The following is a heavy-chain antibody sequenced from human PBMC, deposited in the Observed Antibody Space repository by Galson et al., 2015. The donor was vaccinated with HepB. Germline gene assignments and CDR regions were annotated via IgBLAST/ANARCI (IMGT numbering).Heavy chain of an antibody. CDR3: AKGDGLFDS. CDR1: GFGFDTHA. Sequence: SLRLSCAASGFGFDTHAMSWVRQAPGKGLEWISGISGNGDSTFYGDSVKGRFTVSRDNSKNILFLQMNSLRAEDTGLYFCAKGDGLFDSWGQGTLVTVSS. D-gene: IGHD3-10*01. J-gene: IGHJ5*01. V-gene: IGHV3-23*01. CDR2: ISGNGDST.